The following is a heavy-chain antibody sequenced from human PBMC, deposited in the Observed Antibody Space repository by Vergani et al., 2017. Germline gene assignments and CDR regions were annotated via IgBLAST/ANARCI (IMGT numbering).Heavy chain of an antibody. J-gene: IGHJ3*02. D-gene: IGHD3-22*01. V-gene: IGHV4-30-4*08. CDR2: IYYSGST. CDR1: GGSISSSSYY. Sequence: QLQLQESGPGLVKPSETLSLTCTVSGGSISSSSYYWGWIRQPPGKGLEWIGYIYYSGSTYYNPSLKSRVTISVDTSKNQFSLKLSSVTAADTAVYYCASYYHHDTAFDIWGQGTMVTVSS. CDR3: ASYYHHDTAFDI.